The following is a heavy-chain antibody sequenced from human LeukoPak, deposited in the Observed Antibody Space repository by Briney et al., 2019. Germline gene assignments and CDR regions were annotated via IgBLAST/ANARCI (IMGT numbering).Heavy chain of an antibody. J-gene: IGHJ4*02. CDR2: ISYDGSNK. CDR3: ANLRIVVVPAAIPEIDY. Sequence: GGSLRLSCAASGFTFSSYAMHWVRQAPGKGLEWVAVISYDGSNKYYADSVKGRFTISRDNSKNTLYLQMNSLRAEDTAVYYCANLRIVVVPAAIPEIDYWGQGTLVTVSS. V-gene: IGHV3-30-3*01. D-gene: IGHD2-2*02. CDR1: GFTFSSYA.